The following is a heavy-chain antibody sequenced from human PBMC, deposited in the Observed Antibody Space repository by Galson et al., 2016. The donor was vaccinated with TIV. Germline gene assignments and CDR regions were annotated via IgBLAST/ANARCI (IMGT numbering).Heavy chain of an antibody. D-gene: IGHD5-18*01. Sequence: SVKVSCKASGDTFSSYPFNWVRQAPGQGLEWVGGFIPLFGTANYAQKFQGRVTISADESTSTLYMEVRSLRSEDTAVYYCAKDRNTAMDTYHYYYGMDVWGQGTTVILSS. CDR2: FIPLFGTA. V-gene: IGHV1-69*13. CDR1: GDTFSSYP. J-gene: IGHJ6*02. CDR3: AKDRNTAMDTYHYYYGMDV.